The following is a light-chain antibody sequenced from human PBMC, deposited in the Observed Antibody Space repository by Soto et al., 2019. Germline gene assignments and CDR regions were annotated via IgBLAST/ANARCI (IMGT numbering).Light chain of an antibody. CDR3: EQYDKLPPYT. CDR2: DAS. V-gene: IGKV1-33*01. CDR1: QDISNY. Sequence: DIQMTQSPSSLSASVGDRVTITCQASQDISNYLNWYQQKPGKAPKLLIYDASNLETGVPSRFIGSRSWTDFTFTISSLQPEDIATYYCEQYDKLPPYTFGQGTKLEIK. J-gene: IGKJ2*01.